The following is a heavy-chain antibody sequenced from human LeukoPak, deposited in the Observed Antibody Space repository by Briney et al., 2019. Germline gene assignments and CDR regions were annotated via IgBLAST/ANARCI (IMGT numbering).Heavy chain of an antibody. J-gene: IGHJ3*02. CDR3: VKDRNTAMVEGAFDI. Sequence: GGSLRLSCSASGFTFGSYAMHWVRQAPGKGLEYVSAISSNGGSTYYADSVKGRFTISRDNSKNTLYLQMSSLRAEDTAVYYCVKDRNTAMVEGAFDIWGQGTMVTVSS. CDR2: ISSNGGST. V-gene: IGHV3-64D*06. CDR1: GFTFGSYA. D-gene: IGHD5-18*01.